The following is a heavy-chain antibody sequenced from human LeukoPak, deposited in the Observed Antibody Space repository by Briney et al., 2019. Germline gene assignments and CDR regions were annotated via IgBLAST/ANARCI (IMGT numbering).Heavy chain of an antibody. J-gene: IGHJ4*02. CDR2: IIPIFGTA. CDR1: VGTFSSYA. V-gene: IGHV1-69*06. CDR3: ARDGGWTHSTYYFDY. Sequence: AAVKVSCKASVGTFSSYAISGVRQAPGQGLEWMGGIIPIFGTANYAQKFQGRVTITADKSTSTAYMELSSLRSEDTAVYYCARDGGWTHSTYYFDYWGQGTLVTVSP. D-gene: IGHD6-19*01.